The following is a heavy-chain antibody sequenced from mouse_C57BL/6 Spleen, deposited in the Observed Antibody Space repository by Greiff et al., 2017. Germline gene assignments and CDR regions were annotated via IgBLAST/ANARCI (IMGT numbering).Heavy chain of an antibody. D-gene: IGHD2-1*01. CDR2: IDPSDSYT. CDR3: ASYYGNSGMDY. CDR1: GYTFTSYW. J-gene: IGHJ4*01. Sequence: VQLQQPGAELVMPGASVKLSCKASGYTFTSYWMHWVKQRPGQGLEWIGEIDPSDSYTNYNQQFKGKSTLTVDKSSSTAYMQLSSLTSEDSAVYYCASYYGNSGMDYWGQGTSVTVSS. V-gene: IGHV1-69*01.